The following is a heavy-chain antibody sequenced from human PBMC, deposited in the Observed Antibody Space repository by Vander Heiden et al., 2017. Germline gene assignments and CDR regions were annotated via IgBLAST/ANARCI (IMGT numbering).Heavy chain of an antibody. V-gene: IGHV3-74*01. CDR2: IKRDGSFT. Sequence: EVQLVESGGGLVQHGGSLRLSCAASGFTFSNYWMYWVRQAPGKGLVWVSRIKRDGSFTSYADSVKGRFTNSRDNAKNTLYLQMNSLRADDTAVYYCARSSGSYFDYWGQGILVTVSS. CDR3: ARSSGSYFDY. J-gene: IGHJ4*02. CDR1: GFTFSNYW. D-gene: IGHD3-10*01.